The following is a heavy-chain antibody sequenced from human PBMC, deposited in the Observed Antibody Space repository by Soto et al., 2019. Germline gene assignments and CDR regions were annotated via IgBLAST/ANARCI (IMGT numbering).Heavy chain of an antibody. Sequence: EVQLVESGGGLVQPGGSLRLSCAASGFTFSSYWMHWVRQAPGTGLVWVSRINSDGSSTSYADSVKGRFTISRDNANNTRYLQMNSLRAEDTAVYYCARGGMATTNSWFDTWGQGTLFTVSS. CDR2: INSDGSST. J-gene: IGHJ5*02. V-gene: IGHV3-74*01. CDR3: ARGGMATTNSWFDT. D-gene: IGHD1-1*01. CDR1: GFTFSSYW.